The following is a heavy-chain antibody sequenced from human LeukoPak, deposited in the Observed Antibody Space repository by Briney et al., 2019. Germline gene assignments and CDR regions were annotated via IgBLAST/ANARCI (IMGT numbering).Heavy chain of an antibody. J-gene: IGHJ4*02. D-gene: IGHD3-10*01. CDR1: GGSFSGYY. V-gene: IGHV4-34*01. CDR2: INHSGST. CDR3: ARGFTMVRGVIIK. Sequence: SETLSLTCAVYGGSFSGYYWSWIRQPPGKGLEWIGEINHSGSTNYNPSLKSRVTISVDTSKNPFSLKLSSVTAADTAVYYCARGFTMVRGVIIKWGQGTLVTVSS.